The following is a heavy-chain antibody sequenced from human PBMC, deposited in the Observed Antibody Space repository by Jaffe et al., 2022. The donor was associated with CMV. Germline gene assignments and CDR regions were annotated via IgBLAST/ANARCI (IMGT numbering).Heavy chain of an antibody. D-gene: IGHD6-13*01. J-gene: IGHJ5*02. Sequence: QEQLVQSVTEVKMPGAAVKVSCKASGYTSTSYYLHWVRQAPGQGLEWMGTIHPSLSRTTYAQKFQGRLIMAKETSTRTVYMQLSSLTLEDTAVYYCARGIAAVGSYNWLDPWDQGTLVTVSS. CDR3: ARGIAAVGSYNWLDP. CDR2: IHPSLSRT. V-gene: IGHV1-46*01. CDR1: GYTSTSYY.